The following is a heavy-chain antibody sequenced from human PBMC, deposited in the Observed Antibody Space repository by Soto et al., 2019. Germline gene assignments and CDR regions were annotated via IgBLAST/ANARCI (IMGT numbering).Heavy chain of an antibody. V-gene: IGHV4-59*01. CDR3: ARSLNYCSGGSCYSNYYGMDV. J-gene: IGHJ6*04. Sequence: PSETLSLTCTVSGGSISSYYWSWIRQPPGKGLEWIGYIYYSGSTNYNPSLKSRVTISVDTSKNQFSLKLSSVTAADTAVYYCARSLNYCSGGSCYSNYYGMDVSGKGTTVTLSS. D-gene: IGHD2-15*01. CDR2: IYYSGST. CDR1: GGSISSYY.